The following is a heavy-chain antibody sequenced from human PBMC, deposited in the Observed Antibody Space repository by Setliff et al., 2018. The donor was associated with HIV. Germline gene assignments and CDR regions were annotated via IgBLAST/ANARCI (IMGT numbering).Heavy chain of an antibody. CDR2: IYASGNT. CDR1: GGSINSANYY. D-gene: IGHD4-17*01. Sequence: PSETLSLTCTVSGGSINSANYYWSWIRLPAGKGLEWVGRIYASGNTNYNPSLQSRVTILIDPSKNQFSLRLSSVTAADTAIYYCVGIYADYSYYLDVWSKGTTVTAP. J-gene: IGHJ6*03. CDR3: VGIYADYSYYLDV. V-gene: IGHV4-61*02.